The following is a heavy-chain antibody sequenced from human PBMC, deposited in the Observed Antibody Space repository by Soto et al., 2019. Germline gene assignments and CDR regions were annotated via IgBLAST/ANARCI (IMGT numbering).Heavy chain of an antibody. CDR2: IFYSGST. D-gene: IGHD2-15*01. CDR1: GGSISSSSYY. J-gene: IGHJ6*02. Sequence: SETLSLTCTVSGGSISSSSYYWGWIRQPPGKGLEWIGSIFYSGSTYYNPSLKNRVTISVDTSKNQFSLKLSSVTAADTAVYYCARHLTYCSAGSCYSDFPYYGMDVWGQGTTVTVSS. CDR3: ARHLTYCSAGSCYSDFPYYGMDV. V-gene: IGHV4-39*01.